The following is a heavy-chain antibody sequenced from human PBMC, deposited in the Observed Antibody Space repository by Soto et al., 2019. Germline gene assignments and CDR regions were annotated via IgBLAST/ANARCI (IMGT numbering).Heavy chain of an antibody. D-gene: IGHD3-10*01. CDR2: INPNSGGT. Sequence: VKVSCKASGYTFTGYYMHWVRQAPGQGLEWMGWINPNSGGTNYAQKFQGRVTMTRDTSISTAYMELSRLRSDDTAVYYCARGYYYGSGSYYPYFDYWGQGTLVTVSS. J-gene: IGHJ4*02. V-gene: IGHV1-2*02. CDR3: ARGYYYGSGSYYPYFDY. CDR1: GYTFTGYY.